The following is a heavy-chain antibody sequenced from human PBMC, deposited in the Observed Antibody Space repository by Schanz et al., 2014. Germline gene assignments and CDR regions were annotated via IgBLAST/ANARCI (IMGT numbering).Heavy chain of an antibody. V-gene: IGHV3-23*01. CDR3: AKDRSWDYDSSGYFDY. J-gene: IGHJ4*02. CDR2: ISGGGGTT. Sequence: EVQLLESGGGLVQPGGSLRLSCAASGFTFSSYAMSWVRQAPGKGLEWVSAISGGGGTTYYADSVKGRFTISRDNSKNTLYLQMNSLRADDTAVYYCAKDRSWDYDSSGYFDYWGQGTLVTVSS. CDR1: GFTFSSYA. D-gene: IGHD3-22*01.